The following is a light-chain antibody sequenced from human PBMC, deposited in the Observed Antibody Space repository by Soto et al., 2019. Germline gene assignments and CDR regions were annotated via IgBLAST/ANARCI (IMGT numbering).Light chain of an antibody. CDR2: DSS. V-gene: IGKV3-11*01. CDR1: QTVSSF. J-gene: IGKJ4*01. CDR3: QQRSNWPLT. Sequence: VLTQSPATLSLSPGERATLSCRASQTVSSFLAWYQQKPGQAPRLLIHDSSDRATGIPARFSGSGSGTDFTLTISSLEPEDVAAYYCQQRSNWPLTFGGGTRVEI.